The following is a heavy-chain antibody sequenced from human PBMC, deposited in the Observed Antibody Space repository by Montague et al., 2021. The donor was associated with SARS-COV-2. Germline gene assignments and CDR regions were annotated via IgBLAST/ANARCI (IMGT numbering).Heavy chain of an antibody. CDR3: ARVAGGYYHDSSAYFDY. V-gene: IGHV4-34*01. CDR1: GGSFSGYY. J-gene: IGHJ4*02. CDR2: INQSGST. Sequence: SETLSLTCAVYGGSFSGYYWSWIRQPPGKELEWIGEINQSGSTNYNPSLKSRVTLSVDTSKKQFSLKLSSLTAADTAVYYCARVAGGYYHDSSAYFDYWGQGSLVTVSS. D-gene: IGHD3-22*01.